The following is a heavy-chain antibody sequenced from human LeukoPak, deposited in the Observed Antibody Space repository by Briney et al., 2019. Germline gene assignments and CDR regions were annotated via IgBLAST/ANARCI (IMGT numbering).Heavy chain of an antibody. CDR1: GYSFTSYW. D-gene: IGHD6-13*01. CDR3: ARRVAAGALGNFDY. CDR2: IYPGDSDT. Sequence: GESLKISCKGSGYSFTSYWIGWVRQMPGKGLEWMGIIYPGDSDTRYSPSFQGHVTISADKSITTAYLQWSSLKASDTAMYYCARRVAAGALGNFDYWGQGTLSPSPQ. J-gene: IGHJ4*02. V-gene: IGHV5-51*01.